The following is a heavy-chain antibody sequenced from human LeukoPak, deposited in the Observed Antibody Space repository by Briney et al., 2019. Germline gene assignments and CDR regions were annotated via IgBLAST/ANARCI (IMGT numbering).Heavy chain of an antibody. Sequence: SETLSLTCAVCGGSFSGYYWSWIRQPPGKGLEWIGEINHSGSTNYNPSLKSRVTISVDTSKNQFSLKLSSVTAADTAVYYCARDAAPYYYGSGIFRKNNWFDPWGQGTLVTVSS. CDR3: ARDAAPYYYGSGIFRKNNWFDP. D-gene: IGHD3-10*01. CDR1: GGSFSGYY. J-gene: IGHJ5*02. CDR2: INHSGST. V-gene: IGHV4-34*01.